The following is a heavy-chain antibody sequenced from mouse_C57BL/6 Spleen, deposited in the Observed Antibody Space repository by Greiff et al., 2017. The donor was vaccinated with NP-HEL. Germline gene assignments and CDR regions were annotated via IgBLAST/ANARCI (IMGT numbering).Heavy chain of an antibody. D-gene: IGHD2-4*01. J-gene: IGHJ1*03. V-gene: IGHV1-66*01. CDR3: ARGDYDVDFDV. CDR1: GYSFTSYY. Sequence: QVQLKESGPELVKPGASVKISCKASGYSFTSYYIHWVKQRPGQGLEWIGWIYPGSGNTKYNEKFKGKATLTADTSSSTAYMQLSSLTSEDSAVYYCARGDYDVDFDVWGTGTTVTVSS. CDR2: IYPGSGNT.